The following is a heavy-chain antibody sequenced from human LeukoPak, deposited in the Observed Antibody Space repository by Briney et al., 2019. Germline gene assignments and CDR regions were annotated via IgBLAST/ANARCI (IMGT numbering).Heavy chain of an antibody. V-gene: IGHV3-23*01. CDR1: GFTFSSSA. J-gene: IGHJ4*02. Sequence: GGSLRLSCAASGFTFSSSAMSWVRQAPGKGLEWVSAISGSGGNTYYADSVKGRLTISRDNSKNTLYLQMSSLRAEDTAVYYCVKEASRAYFDYWGQGTLVTVSS. D-gene: IGHD2-2*01. CDR2: ISGSGGNT. CDR3: VKEASRAYFDY.